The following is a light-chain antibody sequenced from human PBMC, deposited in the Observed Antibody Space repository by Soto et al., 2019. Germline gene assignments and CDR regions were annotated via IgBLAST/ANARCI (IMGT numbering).Light chain of an antibody. Sequence: EIVMTQSPATLSVSPGERATLSCRASQSVSSNLAWYQQKPGQAPRLLIYGASTRATDIPARFSGSGSGTEFTLTISSLQSEDFAVYYCQQYKKWWTFGQGTKVEI. CDR1: QSVSSN. CDR3: QQYKKWWT. V-gene: IGKV3-15*01. CDR2: GAS. J-gene: IGKJ1*01.